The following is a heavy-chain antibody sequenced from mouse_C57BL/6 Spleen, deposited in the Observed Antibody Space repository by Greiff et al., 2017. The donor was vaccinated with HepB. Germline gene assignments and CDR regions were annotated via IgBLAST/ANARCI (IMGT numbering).Heavy chain of an antibody. CDR2: INPSSGYT. V-gene: IGHV1-7*01. D-gene: IGHD2-1*01. CDR3: AREGYGNYYAMDY. CDR1: GYTFTSYW. J-gene: IGHJ4*01. Sequence: VQLQQSGAELAKPGASVKLSCKASGYTFTSYWMHWVKQRPGQGLEWIGYINPSSGYTKYNQKFKDKATLTADKSSSTAYRQLSSLTYEDSAVYYCAREGYGNYYAMDYWGQGTSVTVSS.